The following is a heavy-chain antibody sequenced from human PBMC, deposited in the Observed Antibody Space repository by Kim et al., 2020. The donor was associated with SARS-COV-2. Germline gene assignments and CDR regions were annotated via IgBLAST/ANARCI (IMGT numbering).Heavy chain of an antibody. CDR2: INPSGGST. CDR1: GYTFTSYY. V-gene: IGHV1-46*01. CDR3: ARDRKDYYDSSGYFDY. Sequence: ASVKVSCKASGYTFTSYYMHWVRQAPGQGLEWMGIINPSGGSTSYAQKFQGRVTMTRDTSTSTVYMELSSLRSEDTAVYYCARDRKDYYDSSGYFDYWGQGTLVTVSS. D-gene: IGHD3-22*01. J-gene: IGHJ4*02.